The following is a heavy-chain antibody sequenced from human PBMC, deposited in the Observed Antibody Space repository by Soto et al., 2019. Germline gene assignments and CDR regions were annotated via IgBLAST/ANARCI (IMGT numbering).Heavy chain of an antibody. CDR2: ISGSGGST. CDR1: GFTFSSYA. Sequence: RWSLRLCCAASGFTFSSYAMSWFRQAPGKGLEWVSAISGSGGSTYYADSVKGRFTISRDNSKNTLYLQMNSLRAEDTAVYYCAKAPYYDILTGYSDYWGQGTLVTVSS. D-gene: IGHD3-9*01. V-gene: IGHV3-23*01. CDR3: AKAPYYDILTGYSDY. J-gene: IGHJ4*02.